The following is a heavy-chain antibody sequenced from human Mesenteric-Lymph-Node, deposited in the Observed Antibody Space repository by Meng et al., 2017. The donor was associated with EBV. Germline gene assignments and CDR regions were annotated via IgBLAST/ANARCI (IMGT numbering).Heavy chain of an antibody. Sequence: QVHLLQAGGEVKKPGALVKVPCKASGYTFTGYGISWVRQAPGQGLEWMGWISAYNGNTKFAQKVQGRITMTTDTSTTTAYMELRSLRSDDTAVYYCARDGYSGYDRIDYWGQGTLVTVSS. J-gene: IGHJ4*02. CDR3: ARDGYSGYDRIDY. CDR2: ISAYNGNT. CDR1: GYTFTGYG. V-gene: IGHV1-18*04. D-gene: IGHD5-12*01.